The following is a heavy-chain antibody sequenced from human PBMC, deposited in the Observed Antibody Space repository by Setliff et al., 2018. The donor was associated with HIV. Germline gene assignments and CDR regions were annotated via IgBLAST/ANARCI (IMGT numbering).Heavy chain of an antibody. Sequence: LSLTCTVSGVSGGSISSHYWNWIRQPPGKGLEWIGYIYYTGTTKNNPSLKSRVTMSIDTSKNQFSLRLSSVTATDTAVYYCARRGYYDSSGLDYWGQGTLVTV. CDR2: IYYTGTT. CDR1: GGSISSHY. D-gene: IGHD3-22*01. J-gene: IGHJ4*02. CDR3: ARRGYYDSSGLDY. V-gene: IGHV4-59*08.